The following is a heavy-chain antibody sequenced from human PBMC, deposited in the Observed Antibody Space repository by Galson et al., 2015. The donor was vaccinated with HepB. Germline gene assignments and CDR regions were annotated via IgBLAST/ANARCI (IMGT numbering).Heavy chain of an antibody. V-gene: IGHV3-30-3*01. CDR1: GFTFGSYA. Sequence: SLRLSCAASGFTFGSYAMHWVRQAPGKGLEWVAVIYNDGSNTNYADSVNGRYTISRDNSKNTLYLQVNSLQADDTAVYYCTRAGYKANGGYSHYWGQGTLVTVSS. J-gene: IGHJ4*02. CDR2: IYNDGSNT. D-gene: IGHD3-22*01. CDR3: TRAGYKANGGYSHY.